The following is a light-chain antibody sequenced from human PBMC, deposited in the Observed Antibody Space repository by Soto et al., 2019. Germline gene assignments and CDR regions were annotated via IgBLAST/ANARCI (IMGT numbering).Light chain of an antibody. CDR2: DVS. CDR3: CSYAGSYTLL. Sequence: QSALTQPRSVSGSPGQSVTISCTGTSSDVGGYNFVSWYQQHPSKAPKLMIYDVSKRPSGVPDRFSGSKSGNTASLTISGLPAEDEADYYCCSYAGSYTLLFGGGTKLTVL. J-gene: IGLJ2*01. V-gene: IGLV2-11*01. CDR1: SSDVGGYNF.